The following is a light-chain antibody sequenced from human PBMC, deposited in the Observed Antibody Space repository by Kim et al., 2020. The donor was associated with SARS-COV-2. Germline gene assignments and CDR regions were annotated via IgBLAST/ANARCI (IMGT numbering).Light chain of an antibody. CDR3: RQSYITPFT. V-gene: IGKV1-39*01. CDR2: AAS. Sequence: ASVGDRVTITCRTTQSISSHLNWYQQKPGRAPKLLISAASTLQGGVPSRFSGSGSETDFTLTISSLQPEDFATYFCRQSYITPFTFGPGTKVDIK. J-gene: IGKJ3*01. CDR1: QSISSH.